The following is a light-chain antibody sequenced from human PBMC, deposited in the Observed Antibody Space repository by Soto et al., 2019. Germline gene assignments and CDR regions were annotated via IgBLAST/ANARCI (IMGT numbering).Light chain of an antibody. Sequence: DIQITQSTSTLSASVGDRVTITCRASQSISSWLAWYQQKPGKAPKLLIYDASSLESGVPSRFRGSGSGTEFTLTISSLQPDDFAIYSCQQYNSYSWTFGQGTKVDIK. CDR3: QQYNSYSWT. J-gene: IGKJ1*01. CDR1: QSISSW. V-gene: IGKV1-5*01. CDR2: DAS.